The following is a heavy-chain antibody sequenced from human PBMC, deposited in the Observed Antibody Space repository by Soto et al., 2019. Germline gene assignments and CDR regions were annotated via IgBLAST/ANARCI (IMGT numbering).Heavy chain of an antibody. CDR1: GFSFSNYA. CDR2: VSGSGDST. J-gene: IGHJ5*02. D-gene: IGHD6-13*01. V-gene: IGHV3-23*01. CDR3: AREGAVVGLGWFDP. Sequence: GSLRLSCAASGFSFSNYAMSWVRQAPGKGLEWVSAVSGSGDSTYYTDSVKGRFTIFRDNSKNTLYLQMNSLGAEDTAVYYCAREGAVVGLGWFDPWGQGTLVTVSS.